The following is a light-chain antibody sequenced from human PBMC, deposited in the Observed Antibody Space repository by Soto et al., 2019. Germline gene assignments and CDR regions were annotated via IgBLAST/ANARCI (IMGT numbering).Light chain of an antibody. Sequence: QSVLTQPPSVSAAPGQKVTISCSGSSSNIGNNYVSWYQQLPGTAPKLLTYDNNKGPPGIPDRFSGSKSGTSATLGITGLQTGDEADYYCGTWDSSLSAVVFGGGTKLTVL. CDR2: DNN. CDR3: GTWDSSLSAVV. CDR1: SSNIGNNY. J-gene: IGLJ2*01. V-gene: IGLV1-51*01.